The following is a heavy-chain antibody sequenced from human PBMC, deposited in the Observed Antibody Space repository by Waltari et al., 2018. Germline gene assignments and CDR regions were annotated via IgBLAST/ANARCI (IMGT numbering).Heavy chain of an antibody. CDR1: GGSISSYY. CDR2: IYYSGST. V-gene: IGHV4-59*01. CDR3: ARVEFVRSGKGSYYYYMDV. D-gene: IGHD3-3*01. J-gene: IGHJ6*03. Sequence: QVQLQESGPGLVKPSETLSLTCTVSGGSISSYYWSWIRQPPGKGLEWIGYIYYSGSTNYNPSLKSRVTISVDTSKNQFSLKLSSVTAADTAVYYCARVEFVRSGKGSYYYYMDVWGKGTTVTVSS.